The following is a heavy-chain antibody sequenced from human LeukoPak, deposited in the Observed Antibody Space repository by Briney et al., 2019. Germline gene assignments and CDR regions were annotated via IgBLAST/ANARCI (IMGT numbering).Heavy chain of an antibody. CDR1: GFTFSNAW. CDR3: TTHSGKYYSLFDF. V-gene: IGHV3-15*01. D-gene: IGHD1-26*01. CDR2: IKSKTDGGTT. J-gene: IGHJ4*02. Sequence: PGGSLRLSCADSGFTFSNAWMSWVRQAPGKGLEWVGRIKSKTDGGTTDYAAPVKGRFTISRDDSKNTLCLQMNSLKTEDTALYYCTTHSGKYYSLFDFWGQGTLVTVSP.